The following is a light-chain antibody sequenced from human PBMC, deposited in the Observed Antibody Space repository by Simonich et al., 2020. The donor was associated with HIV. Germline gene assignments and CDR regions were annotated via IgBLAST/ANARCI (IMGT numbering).Light chain of an antibody. CDR3: QQFNSNPRT. CDR2: DAS. Sequence: AIQLTQSPSSLSASVGDRVTITCRTSQDIRSALAWYQQKPGKAPKVLIYDASTLESGVPSRFSGSGSGTDFTLTISSLQPEDFATYFCQQFNSNPRTFGQGTKVEIK. V-gene: IGKV1-13*02. CDR1: QDIRSA. J-gene: IGKJ1*01.